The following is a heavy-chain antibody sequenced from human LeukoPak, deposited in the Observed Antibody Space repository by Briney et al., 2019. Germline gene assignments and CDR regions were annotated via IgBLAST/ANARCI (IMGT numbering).Heavy chain of an antibody. D-gene: IGHD6-13*01. V-gene: IGHV3-74*01. CDR3: ARTGAAAAGNSHLLGSTVLYYYGMDV. CDR2: INSDGSST. Sequence: GGSLRLSCAASGFTFSSYWMHWVRQAPGKGLVWVSRINSDGSSTSYADSVKGRFTISRDNAKNTLYLQMNSLRAEDTAVYYCARTGAAAAGNSHLLGSTVLYYYGMDVWGQGTTVTVSS. J-gene: IGHJ6*02. CDR1: GFTFSSYW.